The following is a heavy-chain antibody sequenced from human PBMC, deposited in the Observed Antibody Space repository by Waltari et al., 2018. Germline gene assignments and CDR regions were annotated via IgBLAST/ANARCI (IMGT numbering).Heavy chain of an antibody. J-gene: IGHJ4*02. V-gene: IGHV3-64D*06. D-gene: IGHD2-15*01. Sequence: EVQLVESGGGLVQPGGSLRLSCSALGFIFRDCVMHWVRQATGKGLEYVSIISNKGDTTRYADSVKGRFTISRDNSKNTLFLQMTSLRPEDTGIYYCVKDSRSGNFDHWGQGTLVTVSS. CDR1: GFIFRDCV. CDR3: VKDSRSGNFDH. CDR2: ISNKGDTT.